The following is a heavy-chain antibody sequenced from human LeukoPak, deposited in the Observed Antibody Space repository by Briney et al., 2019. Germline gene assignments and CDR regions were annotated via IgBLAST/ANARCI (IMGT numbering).Heavy chain of an antibody. V-gene: IGHV3-23*01. D-gene: IGHD6-13*01. CDR3: AIREPIGY. CDR1: GFSFANSV. J-gene: IGHJ4*02. CDR2: ISGSGDRT. Sequence: GGSLRLSCAASGFSFANSVISWIRQAPGKGPEWVSAISGSGDRTDYADSVRGRFTTSRDDSKSTLYLQMNSLRVEDTAIYYCAIREPIGYWGQGSLVTVSP.